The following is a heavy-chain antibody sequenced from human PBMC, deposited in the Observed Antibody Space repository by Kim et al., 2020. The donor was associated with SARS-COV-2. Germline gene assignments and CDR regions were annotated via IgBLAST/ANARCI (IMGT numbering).Heavy chain of an antibody. CDR3: ATLWGATASHFDY. D-gene: IGHD1-26*01. J-gene: IGHJ4*02. Sequence: YSPSFQGQVTISADKSISTAYLQWSSLKASDTAMYYCATLWGATASHFDYWGQGTLVTVSS. V-gene: IGHV5-51*01.